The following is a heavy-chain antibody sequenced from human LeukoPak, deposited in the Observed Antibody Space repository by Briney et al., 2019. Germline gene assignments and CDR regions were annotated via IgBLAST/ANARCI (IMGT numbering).Heavy chain of an antibody. V-gene: IGHV1-2*02. Sequence: GASVKVSCKASGYTFTGYYMHWVRQAPGQGLEWMGWINPNSGGTNYAQKFQGRVTMTRDTSISTAYMELRSLRSYDTAVYYCATDSYDILRSPYYYYMDVWGKGPTVTISS. CDR1: GYTFTGYY. J-gene: IGHJ6*03. CDR2: INPNSGGT. CDR3: ATDSYDILRSPYYYYMDV. D-gene: IGHD3-9*01.